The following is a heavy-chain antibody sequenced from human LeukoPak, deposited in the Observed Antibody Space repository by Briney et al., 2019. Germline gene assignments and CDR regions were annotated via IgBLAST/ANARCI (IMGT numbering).Heavy chain of an antibody. Sequence: GGSLRLSCAASGFTFDDYGMSWVRQAPGKGLEWVSGINWNGGSTGYADSVKGRFTIPRDNAKNSLYLQMNSLRAEDTAVYYCARIYDSSGYSHFDYWGQGTLVTVSS. CDR2: INWNGGST. CDR1: GFTFDDYG. J-gene: IGHJ4*02. CDR3: ARIYDSSGYSHFDY. D-gene: IGHD3-22*01. V-gene: IGHV3-20*04.